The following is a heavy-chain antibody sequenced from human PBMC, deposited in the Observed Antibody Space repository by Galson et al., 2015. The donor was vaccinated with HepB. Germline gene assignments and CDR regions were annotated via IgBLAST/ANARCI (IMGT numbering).Heavy chain of an antibody. CDR1: GYTFTNYA. J-gene: IGHJ6*02. CDR3: ARVTSTYYFGRSCYSFYYYGMDV. V-gene: IGHV7-4-1*02. CDR2: INTNTGEP. D-gene: IGHD3-22*01. Sequence: SVKVSCKASGYTFTNYAMNWVRQAPGQGLEWMGWINTNTGEPTYAQAFTGRFVFSLDTSVTTAYLQISSLKAEDTAVYYCARVTSTYYFGRSCYSFYYYGMDVWGQGTTVTVPS.